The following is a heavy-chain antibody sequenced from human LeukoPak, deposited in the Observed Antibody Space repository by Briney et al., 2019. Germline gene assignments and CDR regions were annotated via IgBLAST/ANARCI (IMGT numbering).Heavy chain of an antibody. J-gene: IGHJ4*02. V-gene: IGHV4-59*08. CDR2: VYYTGST. CDR3: ARRMSGWNDVFDY. CDR1: GGSISN. Sequence: SETLSLTCTVSGGSISNWSWIRQSPEKGLQWIGYVYYTGSTNSNPSLKSRVTILVDTSKNQFSLRLSSVTAADTAVYYCARRMSGWNDVFDYWGQGTLVTVSS. D-gene: IGHD1-1*01.